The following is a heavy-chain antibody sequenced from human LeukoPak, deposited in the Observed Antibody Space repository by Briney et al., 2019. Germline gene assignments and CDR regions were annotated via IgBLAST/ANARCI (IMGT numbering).Heavy chain of an antibody. V-gene: IGHV3-49*04. CDR1: GYTFGDYA. CDR2: IRSKSYGGAT. D-gene: IGHD3-10*01. CDR3: TRPTLLWFGEAFDI. J-gene: IGHJ3*02. Sequence: PGGSLRLSCTASGYTFGDYAMSWVRQAPGKGLEWVGFIRSKSYGGATEYAASVKGRFTISRDDSKSIAYLQMNSLKTEDTAVYYCTRPTLLWFGEAFDIWGQGRMVTVSS.